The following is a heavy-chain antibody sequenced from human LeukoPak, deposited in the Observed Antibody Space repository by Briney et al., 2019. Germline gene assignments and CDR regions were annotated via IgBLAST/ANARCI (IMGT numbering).Heavy chain of an antibody. Sequence: GGSLRLSCAASGFTFDDYGMSWVRQAPGKGLEWVSVIYSGGSTYYADSVKGRFTISRDNSKNTLYLQMNSLRAEDTAVYYCARDGGSYAGYFDYWGQGTLVTVSS. CDR3: ARDGGSYAGYFDY. J-gene: IGHJ4*02. D-gene: IGHD1-26*01. CDR1: GFTFDDYG. CDR2: IYSGGST. V-gene: IGHV3-53*01.